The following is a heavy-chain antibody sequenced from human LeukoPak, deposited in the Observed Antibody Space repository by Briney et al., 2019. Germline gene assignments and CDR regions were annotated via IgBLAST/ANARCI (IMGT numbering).Heavy chain of an antibody. CDR2: ISNSGST. D-gene: IGHD2-8*01. CDR3: ARGGMYNWFDP. CDR1: GASIRSYY. Sequence: SETLSLTCTVSGASIRSYYWSWIRQPPGKGLEWIAYISNSGSTDYNPSLKSRVTISVDASKNQFSLKLSSVTAADTAVYYCARGGMYNWFDPWGQGTLVTVSS. V-gene: IGHV4-59*01. J-gene: IGHJ5*02.